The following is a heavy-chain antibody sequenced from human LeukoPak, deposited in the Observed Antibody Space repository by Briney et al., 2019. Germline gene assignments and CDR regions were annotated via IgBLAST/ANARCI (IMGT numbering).Heavy chain of an antibody. CDR2: IYHSGST. V-gene: IGHV4-38-2*02. CDR3: ACKKPDYDSSGF. CDR1: GYSISSGYY. Sequence: PSETLSLTCTVSGYSISSGYYWGWIRQPPGKGLEWIGSIYHSGSTYYNPSLKSRVTISVDTSKNQFSLKLSSVTAADTAVYYCACKKPDYDSSGFWGQGTMVTVSS. D-gene: IGHD3-22*01. J-gene: IGHJ3*01.